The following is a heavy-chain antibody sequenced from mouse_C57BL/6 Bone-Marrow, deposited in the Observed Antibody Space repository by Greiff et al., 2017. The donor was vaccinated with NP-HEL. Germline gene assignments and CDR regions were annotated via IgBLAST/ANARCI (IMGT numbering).Heavy chain of an antibody. J-gene: IGHJ1*03. D-gene: IGHD4-1*01. V-gene: IGHV1-72*01. CDR2: IDPTSGGT. CDR3: ARNGVWDVGYFDV. CDR1: GYTFTSYW. Sequence: QVQLQQPGAELVKPGASVKLSCKASGYTFTSYWMHWVKQRPGRGLEWIGRIDPTSGGTKYNEKFKSTATLTVDKPSSTAYMQRSSLTSEDSAVYYCARNGVWDVGYFDVWGTGTTVTVSS.